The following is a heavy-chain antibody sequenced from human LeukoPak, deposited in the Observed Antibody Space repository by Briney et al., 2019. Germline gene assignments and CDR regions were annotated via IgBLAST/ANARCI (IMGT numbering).Heavy chain of an antibody. V-gene: IGHV3-21*01. CDR3: ARTPGYSSSWYLYYFDY. CDR2: ISSSSSYI. Sequence: GGSLRLSCAASGFTFSSYSVNWVRQAPGKGLEWVSSISSSSSYIYYADSVKGRFTISRDNAKNSLYLQMNSLRAEDTAVYYCARTPGYSSSWYLYYFDYWGQGTLVTVSS. CDR1: GFTFSSYS. D-gene: IGHD6-13*01. J-gene: IGHJ4*02.